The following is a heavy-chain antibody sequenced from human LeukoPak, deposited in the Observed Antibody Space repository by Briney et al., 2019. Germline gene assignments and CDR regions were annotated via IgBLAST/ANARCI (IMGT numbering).Heavy chain of an antibody. V-gene: IGHV1-2*06. Sequence: ASVKVSCTASGYTFTGYYMHWVRQAPGQGLEWMGRINPNSGGTNYAQKFQGRVTMTRDTSISTAYMELNRLTSDDAAVYYCAKGGPFEGSDYWGQGTLVTVSS. CDR3: AKGGPFEGSDY. J-gene: IGHJ4*02. CDR1: GYTFTGYY. CDR2: INPNSGGT. D-gene: IGHD3-16*01.